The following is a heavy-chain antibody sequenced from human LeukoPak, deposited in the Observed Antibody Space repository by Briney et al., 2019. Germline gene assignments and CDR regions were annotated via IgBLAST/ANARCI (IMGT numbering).Heavy chain of an antibody. D-gene: IGHD1-26*01. CDR2: IWYDGSNK. J-gene: IGHJ4*02. CDR1: GFTFSSYG. CDR3: AKDFFRSGSFHFDC. Sequence: GRSLRLSCAASGFTFSSYGMHWVRQAPGKGLEWVAVIWYDGSNKYYADSVKGRFTISRDNSKNTLYLQMNSLRAEDTAVYYCAKDFFRSGSFHFDCWGQGTLVTVSS. V-gene: IGHV3-33*06.